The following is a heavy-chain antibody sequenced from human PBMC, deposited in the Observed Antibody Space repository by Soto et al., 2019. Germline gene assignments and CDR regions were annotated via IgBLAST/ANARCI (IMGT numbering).Heavy chain of an antibody. V-gene: IGHV3-33*03. D-gene: IGHD2-2*01. CDR1: GFTFSSYG. J-gene: IGHJ3*02. CDR2: IWYDGSNK. Sequence: PGGSLRLSCAASGFTFSSYGMHWVRQAPGKGLEWVAVIWYDGSNKYYADSVKGRFTISRDNAKNSLYLQMNSLRAEDTALYYCAKAIARYCSSTSCYEDAFDIWGQGTMVTVSS. CDR3: AKAIARYCSSTSCYEDAFDI.